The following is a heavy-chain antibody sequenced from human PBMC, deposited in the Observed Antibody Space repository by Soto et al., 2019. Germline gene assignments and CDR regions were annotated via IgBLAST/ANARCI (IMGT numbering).Heavy chain of an antibody. V-gene: IGHV3-48*01. Sequence: EVQLVESGGGLVQPGGSLRLSCAASGFTFSSYSMNWVRQAPGKGLEWVSYISSSSSIIYYADSVKGRFTISRDNAKNSLYLQMNSLRAEDTAVYYCARDNIVVVPAAMYDAFDIWGQGTMVTVSS. CDR2: ISSSSSII. J-gene: IGHJ3*02. D-gene: IGHD2-2*01. CDR3: ARDNIVVVPAAMYDAFDI. CDR1: GFTFSSYS.